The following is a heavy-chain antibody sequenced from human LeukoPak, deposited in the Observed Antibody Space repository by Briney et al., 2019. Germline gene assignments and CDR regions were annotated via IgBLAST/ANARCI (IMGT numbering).Heavy chain of an antibody. D-gene: IGHD6-13*01. CDR3: ARDPYSSSWYSDYYYYGMDV. J-gene: IGHJ6*02. Sequence: GASVKVSCKASGYTFTSYYMHWVRQAPGQGLEWMGIINPSGGSTSYAQKFQGRVTMTTDTSTSTAYMELRSLRSDDTAVYCCARDPYSSSWYSDYYYYGMDVWGQGTTVTVSS. CDR1: GYTFTSYY. V-gene: IGHV1-46*01. CDR2: INPSGGST.